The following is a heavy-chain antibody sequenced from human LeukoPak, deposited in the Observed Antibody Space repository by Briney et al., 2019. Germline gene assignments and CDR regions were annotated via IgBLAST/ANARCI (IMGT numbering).Heavy chain of an antibody. Sequence: ASVKVSCKASGYTFTGYYTHWVRQAPGQGLEWMGWINPNSGGTNYAQKFQGRVTMTRDTSISTAYMELSRLRSDDTAVYYCARAPDTVTMGYYFDYWGQGTLVTVSS. V-gene: IGHV1-2*02. CDR1: GYTFTGYY. CDR2: INPNSGGT. J-gene: IGHJ4*02. CDR3: ARAPDTVTMGYYFDY. D-gene: IGHD4-17*01.